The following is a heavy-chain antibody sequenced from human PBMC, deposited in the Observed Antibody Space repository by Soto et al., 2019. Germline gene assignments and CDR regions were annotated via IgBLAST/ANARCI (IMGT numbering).Heavy chain of an antibody. J-gene: IGHJ4*02. CDR3: ARGYDSSEPFDY. V-gene: IGHV4-30-4*01. D-gene: IGHD3-22*01. Sequence: SETLSLTCTVSGGSISSGDYYWSWIRQPPGEGLEWIGYIYYSGSTYYNPSLKSRVTISVDTSKNQFSLKLSSVTAADTAVYYCARGYDSSEPFDYWGQGTLVTVSS. CDR1: GGSISSGDYY. CDR2: IYYSGST.